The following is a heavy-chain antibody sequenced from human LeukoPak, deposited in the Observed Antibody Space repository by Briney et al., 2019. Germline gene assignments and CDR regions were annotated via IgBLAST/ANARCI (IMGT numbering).Heavy chain of an antibody. J-gene: IGHJ4*02. D-gene: IGHD4-23*01. V-gene: IGHV4-59*08. CDR1: GGSITNYY. Sequence: PSETLSLTCTVSGGSITNYYWSWIRQPPGKGLEWIGYAYYSGTTSCNPSLKSRVTISVDASKSQFSLKLSSVTAADTAVYYCARGTDYGGNSGEFDYWGQGTLVTVSS. CDR2: AYYSGTT. CDR3: ARGTDYGGNSGEFDY.